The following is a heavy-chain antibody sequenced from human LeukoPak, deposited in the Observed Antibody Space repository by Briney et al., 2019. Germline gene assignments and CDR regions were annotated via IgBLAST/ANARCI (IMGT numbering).Heavy chain of an antibody. CDR2: IRSKANSYAT. CDR3: TRLWLAGYYFDY. CDR1: GFTFSGSA. D-gene: IGHD5-18*01. V-gene: IGHV3-73*01. Sequence: GGSLTLSCAASGFTFSGSAMHWVRQASGKGLEWVGRIRSKANSYATAYAASVKGRFAISRDDSKNTAYLQMNSLKTEDTAVYYCTRLWLAGYYFDYWGQGTLVTVSS. J-gene: IGHJ4*02.